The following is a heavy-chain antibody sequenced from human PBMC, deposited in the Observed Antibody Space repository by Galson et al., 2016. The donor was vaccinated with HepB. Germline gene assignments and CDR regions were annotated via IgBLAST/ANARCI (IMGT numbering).Heavy chain of an antibody. CDR2: IHQDGGQR. CDR1: GFTFSSFW. Sequence: SLRLSCAASGFTFSSFWMSWVRQAPGKGLEGVANIHQDGGQRYYWDSVKGRFTVSRDNAKNLLYLHMNSLRVDDTALYYCARRMLVGAGFDYWGQGALVTVSS. D-gene: IGHD1-26*01. J-gene: IGHJ4*02. CDR3: ARRMLVGAGFDY. V-gene: IGHV3-7*04.